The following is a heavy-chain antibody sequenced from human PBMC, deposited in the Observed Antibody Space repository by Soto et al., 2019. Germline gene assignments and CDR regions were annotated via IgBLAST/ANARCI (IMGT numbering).Heavy chain of an antibody. Sequence: PSETLSLTCIVSGGSISISGFYWGWIRHPPGKGLEWIGSIYDSGTTYYNPSLESRVTVSVDTSKNHFSLRLTSVTAADTAVYYCARPRGLRFSVADVFDIWGQGAMVTVSS. V-gene: IGHV4-39*02. CDR3: ARPRGLRFSVADVFDI. CDR1: GGSISISGFY. CDR2: IYDSGTT. D-gene: IGHD3-3*01. J-gene: IGHJ3*02.